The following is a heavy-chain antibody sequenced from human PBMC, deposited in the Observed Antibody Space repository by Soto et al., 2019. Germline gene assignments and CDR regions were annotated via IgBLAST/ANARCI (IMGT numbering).Heavy chain of an antibody. V-gene: IGHV3-30*18. CDR2: ISYDGSNK. Sequence: SLRLSCAASGFTFSSYGMHWVRQAPGKGLEWVAVISYDGSNKYYADSVKGRFTISRDNSNNTLYLQMNSLRAEDTAVYYCAKAKIGHCSSTSCPGDGMDVWGQGTT. CDR1: GFTFSSYG. D-gene: IGHD2-2*01. J-gene: IGHJ6*02. CDR3: AKAKIGHCSSTSCPGDGMDV.